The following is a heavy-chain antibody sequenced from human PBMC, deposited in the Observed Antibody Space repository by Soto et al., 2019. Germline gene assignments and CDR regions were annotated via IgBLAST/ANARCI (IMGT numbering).Heavy chain of an antibody. V-gene: IGHV4-59*08. J-gene: IGHJ5*02. CDR1: GGSISSYY. CDR2: IYYSGST. CDR3: ARIIRWFDP. Sequence: SETPSLTCTVSGGSISSYYWSWIRQPPGKGLEWIGYIYYSGSTNYNPSLKSRVTISVDTSKNQFSLKLSSVTAADTAVYYCARIIRWFDPWGQGTLVTVSS.